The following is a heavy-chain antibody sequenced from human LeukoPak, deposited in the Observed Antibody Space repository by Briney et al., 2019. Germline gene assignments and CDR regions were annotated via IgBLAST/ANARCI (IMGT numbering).Heavy chain of an antibody. CDR1: GGFISSYY. CDR2: IYYSGST. J-gene: IGHJ4*02. D-gene: IGHD6-13*01. V-gene: IGHV4-59*01. Sequence: PSETLSLTCTVSGGFISSYYWSWIRQPPGKGLEWIGYIYYSGSTNYNPSLKSRVTMSVETSKNEFSLKLRSVTAADTAVYYCARVTGYRIEDYFDYWGQGTLVTVSS. CDR3: ARVTGYRIEDYFDY.